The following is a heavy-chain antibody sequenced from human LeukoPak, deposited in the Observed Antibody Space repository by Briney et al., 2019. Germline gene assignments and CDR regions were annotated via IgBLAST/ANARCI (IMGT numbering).Heavy chain of an antibody. V-gene: IGHV3-30*18. D-gene: IGHD1-26*01. CDR1: GFTFSSYG. J-gene: IGHJ4*02. Sequence: PGGSLRLSCAASGFTFSSYGMHWVRQAPGKGLEWVAVISYDGSNKYYADSVKGRFTISRDNSKNTLYLQMNSLRAEDTAVYYFAKDPTSGMFDYWGQGTLVTVSS. CDR2: ISYDGSNK. CDR3: AKDPTSGMFDY.